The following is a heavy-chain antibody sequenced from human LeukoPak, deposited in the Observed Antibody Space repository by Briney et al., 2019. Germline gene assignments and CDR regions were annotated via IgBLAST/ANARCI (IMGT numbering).Heavy chain of an antibody. Sequence: GGSLRLSCAASGFTFDYYTMYWVRQGPEKGLAWDSLISMYGGNTFYADSVKGRFTISRDNNTNSLYLQMNGLRTDADGLYYCVKGRRRGCAYGTLESWGQGTLVTVSS. CDR2: ISMYGGNT. CDR3: VKGRRRGCAYGTLES. J-gene: IGHJ4*02. D-gene: IGHD1-1*01. V-gene: IGHV3-43*01. CDR1: GFTFDYYT.